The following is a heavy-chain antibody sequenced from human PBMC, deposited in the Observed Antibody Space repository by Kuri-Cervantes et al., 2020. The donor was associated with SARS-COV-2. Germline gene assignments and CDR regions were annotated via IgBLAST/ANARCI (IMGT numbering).Heavy chain of an antibody. Sequence: ASVKVSCKAPGYTFTGYYMHWVRQAPGQGLEWMGWINPNSGGTNYAQKFQGRVTMTRDTSISTAYMELSRLRSDDTAVYYCARGWSGYSLDPPHFDYWGQGTLVTVSS. D-gene: IGHD3-3*01. V-gene: IGHV1-2*02. CDR2: INPNSGGT. CDR3: ARGWSGYSLDPPHFDY. J-gene: IGHJ4*02. CDR1: GYTFTGYY.